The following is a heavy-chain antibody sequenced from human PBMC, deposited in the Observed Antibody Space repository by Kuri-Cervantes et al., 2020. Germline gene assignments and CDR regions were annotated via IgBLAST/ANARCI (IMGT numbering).Heavy chain of an antibody. D-gene: IGHD4-17*01. V-gene: IGHV1-69*13. CDR1: GGTFNSYA. Sequence: SVKVSCKASGGTFNSYAISWVRQAPGQGLEWMGGIIPIFGTANYAQKFQGRVTITADESTSTAYMELSSLRSEDTAVYYCATTVTTQLVMDVWGQGTTVTVSS. J-gene: IGHJ6*02. CDR2: IIPIFGTA. CDR3: ATTVTTQLVMDV.